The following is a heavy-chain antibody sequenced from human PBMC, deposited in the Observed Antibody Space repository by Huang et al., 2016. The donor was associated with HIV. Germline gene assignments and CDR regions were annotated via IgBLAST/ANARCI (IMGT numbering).Heavy chain of an antibody. CDR2: ISAFNGNT. V-gene: IGHV1-18*01. D-gene: IGHD4-17*01. Sequence: QVHLVQSGAEVKKPGASVKVSCKASDYTFTRHGISWVRQAPGQGLEWMGWISAFNGNTNYAQKLQGRVTLTTDTSTTTVYMELRSLRSDDTAVYYCAGLQRMTVVTTAYFYYYMDVWGTGTTVTVSS. J-gene: IGHJ6*03. CDR1: DYTFTRHG. CDR3: AGLQRMTVVTTAYFYYYMDV.